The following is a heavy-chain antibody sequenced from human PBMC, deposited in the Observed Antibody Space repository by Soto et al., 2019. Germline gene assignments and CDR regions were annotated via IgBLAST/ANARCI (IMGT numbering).Heavy chain of an antibody. CDR2: ISGGSSYT. CDR1: GFSFSDSY. D-gene: IGHD2-21*01. CDR3: AKTIVAASGYYFDH. Sequence: QVQLVESGGDLVKPGGSLRLACAASGFSFSDSYMSWVRQAPGKGLEWLSYISGGSSYTNYADSLQGRFTISRDNAKGSLYLEMNSLRADDTAVYYCAKTIVAASGYYFDHWGQGNLVTVSS. V-gene: IGHV3-11*06. J-gene: IGHJ4*02.